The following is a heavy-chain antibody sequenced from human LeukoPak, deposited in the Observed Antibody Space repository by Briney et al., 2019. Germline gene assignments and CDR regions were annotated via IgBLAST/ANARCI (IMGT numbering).Heavy chain of an antibody. CDR3: ARHVLGVQQTAFDI. CDR1: GGSISSYY. J-gene: IGHJ3*02. D-gene: IGHD3-3*01. CDR2: IYYSGST. V-gene: IGHV4-59*08. Sequence: SETLSLTCTVSGGSISSYYWSWIRQPPGKGLEWIGYIYYSGSTNYNPSLKSRVTISVDTSKNQFSLKLSSVTAADMAVYYCARHVLGVQQTAFDIWGQGTMVTVSS.